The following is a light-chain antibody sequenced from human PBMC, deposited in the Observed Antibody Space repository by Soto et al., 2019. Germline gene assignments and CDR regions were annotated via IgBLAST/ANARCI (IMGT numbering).Light chain of an antibody. CDR2: AAS. CDR3: QQAYSLPRT. Sequence: IQMTQSPSSVSASVGDRVTITCRASQGISSWVDWYQQRPGKAPKLLIFAASSLQSGVPSRFSGSGSGTGFTLTISSLQPEDYSTYYCQQAYSLPRTFGGGTHAEIK. J-gene: IGKJ4*01. V-gene: IGKV1-12*01. CDR1: QGISSW.